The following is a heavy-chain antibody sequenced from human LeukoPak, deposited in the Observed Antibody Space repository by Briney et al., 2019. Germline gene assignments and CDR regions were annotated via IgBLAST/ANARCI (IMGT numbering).Heavy chain of an antibody. Sequence: SVKVSCKASGGTFSSYAISWVRQAPGQGLEWMGRIIPILGIANYAQKFQGRVTITADKSTSTAYMELSSLRSEDTAVYYCARGHYYGSGSYYDYWGQGTLVTVSS. D-gene: IGHD3-10*01. CDR1: GGTFSSYA. J-gene: IGHJ4*02. V-gene: IGHV1-69*04. CDR3: ARGHYYGSGSYYDY. CDR2: IIPILGIA.